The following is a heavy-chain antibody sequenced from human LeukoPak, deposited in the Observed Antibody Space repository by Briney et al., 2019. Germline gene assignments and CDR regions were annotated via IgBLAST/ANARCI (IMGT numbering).Heavy chain of an antibody. CDR3: ARELIILGYCSSTSCYENDAFDI. Sequence: SVKVSCKASGYTFTSYYMHWVRQAPGQGLEWMGIINPSGGSTSYAQKFQGRVTMTRDTSTSTVYMELSSLRSEDTAVYYCARELIILGYCSSTSCYENDAFDIWGQGTMVTVSS. CDR2: INPSGGST. D-gene: IGHD2-2*01. CDR1: GYTFTSYY. J-gene: IGHJ3*02. V-gene: IGHV1-46*01.